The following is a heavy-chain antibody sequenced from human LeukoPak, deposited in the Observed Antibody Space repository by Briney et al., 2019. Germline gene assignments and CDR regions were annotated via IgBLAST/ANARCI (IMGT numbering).Heavy chain of an antibody. CDR3: ARGWGYFDS. Sequence: SETLSLTCTVSGGSVSSYYLSWIRQPPGQGLEWIGYIYYSGSTNYSPSLKSRVTISVDTSKNQFSLKLSSVTAADTAVYYCARGWGYFDSWGQGTLVTVSS. CDR1: GGSVSSYY. V-gene: IGHV4-59*08. CDR2: IYYSGST. D-gene: IGHD7-27*01. J-gene: IGHJ4*02.